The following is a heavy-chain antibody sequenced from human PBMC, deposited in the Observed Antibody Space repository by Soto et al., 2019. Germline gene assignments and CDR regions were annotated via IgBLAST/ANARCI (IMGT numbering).Heavy chain of an antibody. CDR3: AREGGDSSSPCLSGYYGMAV. V-gene: IGHV1-8*01. Sequence: SVKVSCKASGYTFTSYDINWVRQATGQGLEWMGWMNPNSGNTGYAQKFQGRVTMTRNTSISTAYMELSSLRSEDTAVYYCAREGGDSSSPCLSGYYGMAVWGQGTTVTVSS. CDR1: GYTFTSYD. D-gene: IGHD6-6*01. J-gene: IGHJ6*02. CDR2: MNPNSGNT.